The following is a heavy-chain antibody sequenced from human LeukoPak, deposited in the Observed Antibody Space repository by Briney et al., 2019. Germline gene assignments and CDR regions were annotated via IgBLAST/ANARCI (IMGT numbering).Heavy chain of an antibody. CDR3: ARDTPGDSSGYYAPFDYMDV. D-gene: IGHD3-22*01. CDR2: ISSSSSYI. V-gene: IGHV3-11*06. CDR1: GFTFGDYY. Sequence: GGSLRLSCAASGFTFGDYYMSWIRQAPGKGLEWVSSISSSSSYIYYADSVKGRFTISRDNAKNSLYLQMNSLRAEDTAVYYCARDTPGDSSGYYAPFDYMDVWGKGTTVTVSS. J-gene: IGHJ6*03.